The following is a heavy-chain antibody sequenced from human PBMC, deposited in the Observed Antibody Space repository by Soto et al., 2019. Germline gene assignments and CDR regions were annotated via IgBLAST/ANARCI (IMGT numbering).Heavy chain of an antibody. CDR3: ARGGSGGSVDAFDI. CDR1: GDTFSSCW. J-gene: IGHJ3*02. V-gene: IGHV3-7*03. CDR2: IKQDVSET. Sequence: PWGSLRLSCAASGDTFSSCWMSWVRNAQGKGLEWVANIKQDVSETYYVDSVKGRFTISRDNAKNSLYLQMNSLRAEDTAVYYCARGGSGGSVDAFDIWGQGTMVTVSS. D-gene: IGHD2-15*01.